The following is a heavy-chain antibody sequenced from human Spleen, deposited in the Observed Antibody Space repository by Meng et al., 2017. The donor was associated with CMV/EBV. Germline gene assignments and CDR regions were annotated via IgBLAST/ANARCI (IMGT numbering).Heavy chain of an antibody. CDR2: IYYSGTT. CDR3: ARGATWTGYHFDY. Sequence: GGSISSGGSFWSWIRQHPGKGLEWIGYIYYSGTTYYNPSLVSRLTISLDTSKNQFSLKLSSVTAADTAVYYCARGATWTGYHFDYWGQGTLVTVSS. V-gene: IGHV4-31*02. CDR1: GGSISSGGSF. J-gene: IGHJ4*02. D-gene: IGHD3/OR15-3a*01.